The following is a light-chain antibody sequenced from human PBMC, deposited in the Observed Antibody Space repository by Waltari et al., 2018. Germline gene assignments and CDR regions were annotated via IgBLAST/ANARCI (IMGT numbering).Light chain of an antibody. V-gene: IGLV4-69*01. CDR2: VNSAGRH. CDR3: QTGGHGTWV. J-gene: IGLJ3*02. Sequence: QLVLTQSPSASASLGASVKLTCTLSSGHSSNIIAWHQQQPEKGPRYLMKVNSAGRHRTGDEIPDRFSGSSSGAERYLTISSLQSEDEADYYCQTGGHGTWVFGGGTKLTVL. CDR1: SGHSSNI.